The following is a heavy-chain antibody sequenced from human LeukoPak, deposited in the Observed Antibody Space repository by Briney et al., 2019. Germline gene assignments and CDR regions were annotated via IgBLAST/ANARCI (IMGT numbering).Heavy chain of an antibody. CDR1: GFTFSSYA. D-gene: IGHD2-21*02. V-gene: IGHV3-23*01. Sequence: GGSLRLSCAASGFTFSSYAMSWVRQAPGKGLEWVSVISGSGGSTYYTDCVKGRFAISRDKSKNTLYLQMISLRAEDTAVYYCAKEGAYCGADCYSDYYFDLWGRGTLVTVSS. CDR3: AKEGAYCGADCYSDYYFDL. CDR2: ISGSGGST. J-gene: IGHJ2*01.